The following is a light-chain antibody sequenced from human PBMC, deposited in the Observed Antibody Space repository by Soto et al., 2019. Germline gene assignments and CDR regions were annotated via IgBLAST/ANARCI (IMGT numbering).Light chain of an antibody. CDR2: DAS. Sequence: EIVLTQSPATLSLSPGESATLSCRASQSVSSYLAWYQQKPGQAPRLLIYDASNRATGIPARFSGSGSGTDFTLTISSLEPEDFAVYYCQQYGYSLNTFGQGTKVEIK. J-gene: IGKJ1*01. V-gene: IGKV3-11*01. CDR3: QQYGYSLNT. CDR1: QSVSSY.